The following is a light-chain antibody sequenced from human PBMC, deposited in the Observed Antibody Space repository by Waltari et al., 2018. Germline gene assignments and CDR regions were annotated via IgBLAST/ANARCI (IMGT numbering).Light chain of an antibody. V-gene: IGKV3-20*01. CDR3: QKYGSLPAT. CDR1: QSVSRT. J-gene: IGKJ1*01. CDR2: DAS. Sequence: EIVLTQSPGTLSLSPGDRATLSCRASQSVSRTLAWYQQKPGQAPRLLIYDASSRATGIADRFSGSGSGTDFSLTISRLEPEDFAVYYCQKYGSLPATFGQGTKVEIK.